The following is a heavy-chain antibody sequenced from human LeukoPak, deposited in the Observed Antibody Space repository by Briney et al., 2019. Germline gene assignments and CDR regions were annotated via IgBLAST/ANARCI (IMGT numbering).Heavy chain of an antibody. CDR3: AADLSVGPSRYDP. CDR1: GFTFTSSA. CDR2: IVVGSGST. Sequence: ASVKVSCKASGFTFTSSAMQWVRQARGQRLEWIGWIVVGSGSTNYAQKFQERVTITRDMSTSTAYMELSSLRSEDTAVYYCAADLSVGPSRYDPWGQGTLVTVSS. D-gene: IGHD1-26*01. V-gene: IGHV1-58*02. J-gene: IGHJ5*02.